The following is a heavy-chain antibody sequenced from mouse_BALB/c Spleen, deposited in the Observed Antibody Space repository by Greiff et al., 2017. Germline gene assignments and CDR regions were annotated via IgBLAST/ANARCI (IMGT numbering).Heavy chain of an antibody. V-gene: IGHV1S56*01. D-gene: IGHD2-3*01. CDR1: GYTFTSYY. CDR2: IYPGNVNT. Sequence: VQLQQSGPELVKPGASVRISCKASGYTFTSYYIHWVKQRPGQGLEWIGWIYPGNVNTKYNEKFKGKATLTADKSSSTAYMQLSSLTSEDSAVYFCARDDGYYVGLYYFDYWGQGTTLTVSS. CDR3: ARDDGYYVGLYYFDY. J-gene: IGHJ2*01.